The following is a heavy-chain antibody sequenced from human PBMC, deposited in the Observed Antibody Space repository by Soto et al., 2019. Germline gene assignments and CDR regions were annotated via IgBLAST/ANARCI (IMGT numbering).Heavy chain of an antibody. CDR3: EKGSIEYSASVDN. D-gene: IGHD5-12*01. V-gene: IGHV3-23*01. CDR2: ISARGGSL. CDR1: GFSFSSYA. Sequence: EVQLLESGGGLVQPGGSLRLSCAASGFSFSSYARVWVRQAPGKGLEWVSVISARGGSLYFADSVKGRFTISRDNSKNVLSLEMNSLRAEDTATYFCEKGSIEYSASVDNWGQGTLVVVSS. J-gene: IGHJ4*02.